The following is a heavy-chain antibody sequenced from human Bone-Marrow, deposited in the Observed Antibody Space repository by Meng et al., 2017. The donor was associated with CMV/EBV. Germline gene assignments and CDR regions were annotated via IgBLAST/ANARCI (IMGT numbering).Heavy chain of an antibody. J-gene: IGHJ6*02. V-gene: IGHV3-11*04. CDR1: GFTFSNAW. CDR2: ISSSGSTI. Sequence: GESLKISCEASGFTFSNAWMSWVRQAPGKGLEWVSYISSSGSTIYYADSVKGRFTISRDNAKNSLYLQMNSLRAEDTAVYYCARGGGTTFYYYGMDVWGQGTTVTVSS. D-gene: IGHD1-7*01. CDR3: ARGGGTTFYYYGMDV.